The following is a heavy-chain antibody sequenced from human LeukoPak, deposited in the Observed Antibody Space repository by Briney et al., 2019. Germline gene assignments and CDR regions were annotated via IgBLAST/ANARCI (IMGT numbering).Heavy chain of an antibody. V-gene: IGHV3-74*01. D-gene: IGHD1-1*01. CDR2: INTDGSTS. CDR1: GFTFSSYW. Sequence: GGSLRLSCVASGFTFSSYWMHWVRQPPGKGPVWVSRINTDGSTSSYADSVKGRFTISRDNARNSLYLQMNSLRAEDTAVYYCAKDVRLRAGNGAFDTWGQGTMVTVSS. CDR3: AKDVRLRAGNGAFDT. J-gene: IGHJ3*02.